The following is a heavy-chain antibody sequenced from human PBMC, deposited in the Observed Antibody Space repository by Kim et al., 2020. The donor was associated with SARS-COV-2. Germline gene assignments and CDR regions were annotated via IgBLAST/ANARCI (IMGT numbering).Heavy chain of an antibody. CDR1: GYTFTSYS. J-gene: IGHJ4*01. CDR2: ISSYSGTT. Sequence: ASVKVSCKTSGYTFTSYSVSWVRQAPGQGLEWMGWISSYSGTTNYAQKLQGRVTMTTDKSTSTAYMELRTLRSDDTAVYFCARDRGQQLVTGVFDDWGQGTLVTVSS. V-gene: IGHV1-18*04. CDR3: ARDRGQQLVTGVFDD. D-gene: IGHD6-13*01.